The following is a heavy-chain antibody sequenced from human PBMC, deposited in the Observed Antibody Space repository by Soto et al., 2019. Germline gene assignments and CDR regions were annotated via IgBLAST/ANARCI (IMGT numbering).Heavy chain of an antibody. CDR2: IYYSGST. D-gene: IGHD6-13*01. J-gene: IGHJ4*02. V-gene: IGHV4-39*01. CDR1: GGSISSSSYY. CDR3: ARHGGYLAAAAYYFDY. Sequence: SETLSLTCTVSGGSISSSSYYWGWIRQPPGKGLEWIGSIYYSGSTYYNPSLKSRVTISVDTSKNQFSLKLSSVTAADTAVYYCARHGGYLAAAAYYFDYWGQGTLVTVSS.